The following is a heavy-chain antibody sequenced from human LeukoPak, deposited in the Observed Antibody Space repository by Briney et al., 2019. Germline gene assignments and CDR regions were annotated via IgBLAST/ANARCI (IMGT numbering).Heavy chain of an antibody. J-gene: IGHJ4*02. CDR2: ISSSSSYI. CDR3: ARDQTPYYNSSGYYLGYFDY. D-gene: IGHD3-22*01. Sequence: PGGSLRLSCAASGFTFSSYSMNWVRQAPGKGLEWVSSISSSSSYIYYADSVKGRFTISRDNAKNSLYLQMNSLRAEDTAVYYCARDQTPYYNSSGYYLGYFDYWGQGTLVTVSS. V-gene: IGHV3-21*01. CDR1: GFTFSSYS.